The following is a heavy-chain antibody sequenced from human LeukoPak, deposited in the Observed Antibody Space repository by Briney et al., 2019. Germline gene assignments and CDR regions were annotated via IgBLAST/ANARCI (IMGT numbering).Heavy chain of an antibody. CDR3: ARDSGDSSGYYFPEDAFDI. D-gene: IGHD3-22*01. CDR1: GYTFTGYY. V-gene: IGHV1-2*02. J-gene: IGHJ3*02. CDR2: INPNSGGT. Sequence: GASVKVSCKASGYTFTGYYMHWVRQAPGQGLEWMGWINPNSGGTNYAQKFQGRVTMTRDTSISTAYMELSRLRSDDTAVYYCARDSGDSSGYYFPEDAFDIWGQGTMVTVSS.